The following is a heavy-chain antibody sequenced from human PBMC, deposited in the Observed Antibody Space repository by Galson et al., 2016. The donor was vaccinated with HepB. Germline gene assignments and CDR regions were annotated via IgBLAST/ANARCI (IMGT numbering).Heavy chain of an antibody. Sequence: TLSLTCTVSGASINSGAYYWSWIRQHPGKGLEWIGYIYYSGSTHYNPSLESRITISGDTSKNQFSLRLYSVTPADTAVYYCASRPLAYFGGDFYSNFYYYGMDVWGPGTTVTVSS. CDR3: ASRPLAYFGGDFYSNFYYYGMDV. CDR2: IYYSGST. J-gene: IGHJ6*02. V-gene: IGHV4-31*03. D-gene: IGHD2-21*02. CDR1: GASINSGAYY.